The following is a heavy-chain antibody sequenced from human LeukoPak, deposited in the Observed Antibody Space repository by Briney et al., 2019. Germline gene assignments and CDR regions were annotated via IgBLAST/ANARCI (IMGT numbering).Heavy chain of an antibody. J-gene: IGHJ4*02. D-gene: IGHD1-26*01. Sequence: SVRVSCKASGGTFSSYAISWVRQAPGQGLEWMGRIIPIFGIANYAQKFQGRVTITADKSTSTAYMELSSLRSEDTAVYYCARIVGATFPLDYWGQGTLVTVSS. CDR3: ARIVGATFPLDY. CDR1: GGTFSSYA. V-gene: IGHV1-69*04. CDR2: IIPIFGIA.